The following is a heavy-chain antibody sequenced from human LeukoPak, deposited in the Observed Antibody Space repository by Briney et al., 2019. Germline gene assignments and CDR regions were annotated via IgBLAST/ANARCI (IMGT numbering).Heavy chain of an antibody. J-gene: IGHJ4*02. CDR2: ISGSGGST. CDR1: GFTFSSYA. D-gene: IGHD2-2*01. Sequence: GGSLRLSCAASGFTFSSYAMSWVRQAPGKGLEWVSAISGSGGSTYYADSVKGRFTISGDNSKNTLYLQMNSLRAEDTAVYYCARASRPAALFFDYWGQGTLVTVSS. CDR3: ARASRPAALFFDY. V-gene: IGHV3-23*01.